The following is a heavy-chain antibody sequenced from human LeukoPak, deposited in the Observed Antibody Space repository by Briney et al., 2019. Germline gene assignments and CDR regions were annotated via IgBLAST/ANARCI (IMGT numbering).Heavy chain of an antibody. CDR1: GGSFSNHY. D-gene: IGHD3-10*01. CDR3: ARGPRIASGNYRRYYYYMDV. CDR2: INHSGST. V-gene: IGHV4-34*01. J-gene: IGHJ6*03. Sequence: SETLSLTCAVYGGSFSNHYWSWIRQPPGKGLEWIGEINHSGSTNQNPSLKSRVTISVDRSKNQFSLKLGSVTAADTAVYYCARGPRIASGNYRRYYYYMDVWDKGTTVTVSS.